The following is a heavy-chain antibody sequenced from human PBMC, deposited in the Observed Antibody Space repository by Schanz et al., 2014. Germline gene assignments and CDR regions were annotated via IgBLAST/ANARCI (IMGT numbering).Heavy chain of an antibody. J-gene: IGHJ6*03. V-gene: IGHV3-21*02. CDR1: GFTFSTYY. Sequence: EVQLVESGGGLVKPGGSLRLSCAASGFTFSTYYMNWVRQAPGKGLEWVSSISSSSSYISYADSVKGRFTISRDNAKNALYLQMNSLRAEDMAVYYCARPSDSSWYMDVWGKGTTVTGSS. CDR3: ARPSDSSWYMDV. D-gene: IGHD2-21*02. CDR2: ISSSSSYI.